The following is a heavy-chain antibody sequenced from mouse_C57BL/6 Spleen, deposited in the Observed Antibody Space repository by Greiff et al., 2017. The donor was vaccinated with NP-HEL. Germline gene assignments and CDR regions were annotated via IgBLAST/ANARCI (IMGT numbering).Heavy chain of an antibody. V-gene: IGHV1-39*01. CDR2: IYPNYGTP. Sequence: VQLQQSGPELVKPGASVKISCKASGYSFTDYNMNWVKQSNGKSLEWIGVIYPNYGTPSYNQKFKGKATLTVDKSSSTAYMQLNSLTSEDSAVYYCSRNYYGSINWYFDVWGTGTTVTVAA. J-gene: IGHJ1*03. CDR3: SRNYYGSINWYFDV. CDR1: GYSFTDYN. D-gene: IGHD1-1*01.